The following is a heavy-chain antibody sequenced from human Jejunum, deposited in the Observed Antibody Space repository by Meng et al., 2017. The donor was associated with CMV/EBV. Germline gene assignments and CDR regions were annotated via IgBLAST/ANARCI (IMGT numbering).Heavy chain of an antibody. Sequence: VYGFTLRNYWLHGAGQVPGKGLEWYERISTEGSNKNYADTVKGRFNISRDNAKKTLYLQMNNLRVDDTAIYYCVRDLISGVVPLGYWGQGTVVTVSS. J-gene: IGHJ4*02. V-gene: IGHV3-74*01. CDR2: ISTEGSNK. CDR3: VRDLISGVVPLGY. CDR1: GFTLRNYW. D-gene: IGHD3-3*01.